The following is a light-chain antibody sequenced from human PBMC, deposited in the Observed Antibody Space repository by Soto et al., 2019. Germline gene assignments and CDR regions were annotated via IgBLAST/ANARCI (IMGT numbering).Light chain of an antibody. J-gene: IGLJ2*01. CDR2: EVS. V-gene: IGLV2-14*01. Sequence: QSVLTQPASVSGSPGQSITISCAGTIRDVGAYNLVSWYQQYPGRAPQLILYEVSRRPSGVSSRFSASKSGSTASLTISGLQGEDEADYYCSSYTAISTLDIVFGGGTKLTVL. CDR3: SSYTAISTLDIV. CDR1: IRDVGAYNL.